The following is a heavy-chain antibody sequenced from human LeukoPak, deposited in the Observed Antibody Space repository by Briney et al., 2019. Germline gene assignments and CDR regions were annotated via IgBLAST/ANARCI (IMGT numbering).Heavy chain of an antibody. J-gene: IGHJ4*01. CDR3: AKDRVNSGWFPDY. D-gene: IGHD6-19*01. Sequence: GGSLRLSCAAAGFTFSDYAMHWVRQAPGKGLEWVAILSDGGSSKYYADSVKGRFTISSDNAKNTLYLQMHSLTTGDSAFYYCAKDRVNSGWFPDYWGRGTLVTVSS. CDR1: GFTFSDYA. V-gene: IGHV3-30*04. CDR2: LSDGGSSK.